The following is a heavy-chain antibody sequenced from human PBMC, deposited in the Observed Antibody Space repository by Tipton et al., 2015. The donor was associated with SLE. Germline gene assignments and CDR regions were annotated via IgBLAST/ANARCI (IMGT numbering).Heavy chain of an antibody. CDR1: GGSFSGYY. D-gene: IGHD6-13*01. V-gene: IGHV4-34*01. Sequence: TLSLTCAVYGGSFSGYYWSWIRQPPGKGLEWIGEINHSGSTNYNPSLKSRVTISVDTSKNQFSLKLSSVTAADTAVYYCARGSSWYPFDYWGQGTLVTVSS. CDR3: ARGSSWYPFDY. J-gene: IGHJ4*02. CDR2: INHSGST.